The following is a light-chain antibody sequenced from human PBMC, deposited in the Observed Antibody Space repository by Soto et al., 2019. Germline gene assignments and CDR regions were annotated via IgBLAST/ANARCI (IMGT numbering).Light chain of an antibody. V-gene: IGLV1-44*01. CDR2: SND. CDR1: NSNIGTKP. CDR3: AAWDDSLDAVV. J-gene: IGLJ2*01. Sequence: QSVLIQPPSASGTPGQRVTISCSGSNSNIGTKPVSWYQHLPGTAPKVLIYSNDQRPSGVPDRFSGSKSGTSASLAISGLESEDERDYYCAAWDDSLDAVVFGGGTKLTVL.